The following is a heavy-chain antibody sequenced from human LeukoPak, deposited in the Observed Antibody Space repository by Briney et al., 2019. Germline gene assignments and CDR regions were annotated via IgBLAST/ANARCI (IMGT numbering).Heavy chain of an antibody. V-gene: IGHV3-23*01. J-gene: IGHJ3*02. CDR1: GFTFSSYA. CDR2: ISGSGGST. CDR3: AKDQAMYYYDSSGYNAFDI. Sequence: PGGSLRLSCAASGFTFSSYAMSWVRQAPGKGLEWVSAISGSGGSTYYADSVKGRFTISRDNSKNTLYLQMNSLRAEDTAVYYCAKDQAMYYYDSSGYNAFDIWGQGTMVTVSS. D-gene: IGHD3-22*01.